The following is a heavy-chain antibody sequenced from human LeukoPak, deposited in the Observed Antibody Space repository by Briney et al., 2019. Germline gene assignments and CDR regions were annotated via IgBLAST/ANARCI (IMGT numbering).Heavy chain of an antibody. D-gene: IGHD2-2*01. V-gene: IGHV3-48*03. CDR2: ISSSGSTI. CDR1: GFTFSSYE. CDR3: ARDWSPLIVAVPAAMGGTFDY. Sequence: AGGSLRLSCAASGFTFSSYEMNWVRQAPGKGLEWVSYISSSGSTIYYADSVKGRFTISRDNAKNSLYLQMNSLRAEDTAVYYCARDWSPLIVAVPAAMGGTFDYWGQGTLVTVSS. J-gene: IGHJ4*02.